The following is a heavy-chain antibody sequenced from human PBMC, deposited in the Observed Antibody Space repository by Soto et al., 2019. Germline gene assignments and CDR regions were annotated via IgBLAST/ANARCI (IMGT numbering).Heavy chain of an antibody. J-gene: IGHJ4*02. CDR1: GYTFTSYY. Sequence: GASVKVSCKASGYTFTSYYMHWVRQAPGQGLEWMGIINPSGGSTSYAQKFQGRVTMTRDTSTSTVYMELSSLRSEDTAVYYCARDLGGRRGYSYGYCPPYRGQGTLVTVSS. CDR3: ARDLGGRRGYSYGYCPPY. V-gene: IGHV1-46*01. CDR2: INPSGGST. D-gene: IGHD5-18*01.